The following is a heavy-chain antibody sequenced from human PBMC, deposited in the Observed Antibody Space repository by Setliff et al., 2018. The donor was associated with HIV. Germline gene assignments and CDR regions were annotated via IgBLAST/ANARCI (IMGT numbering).Heavy chain of an antibody. CDR2: IHDSGRT. CDR1: GVSISNYY. J-gene: IGHJ6*03. V-gene: IGHV4-59*01. Sequence: LSLTCTVSGVSISNYYCSWIRQPPGKGLEWIGYIHDSGRTNHNPSLKSRVTMSVDKSKNQFSLRLSSVTAADTAVYYCARARGIIIPYHYYMDVWGKGTTVTVSS. D-gene: IGHD3-10*01. CDR3: ARARGIIIPYHYYMDV.